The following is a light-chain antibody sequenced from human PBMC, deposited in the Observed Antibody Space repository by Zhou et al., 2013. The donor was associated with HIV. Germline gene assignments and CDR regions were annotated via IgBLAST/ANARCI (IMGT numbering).Light chain of an antibody. V-gene: IGKV2-28*01. J-gene: IGKJ1*01. CDR2: LGS. Sequence: DIVMTQSPLSLPVTPGEPASISCRSSQSLLHSNGYNYLDWYLQKPGQSPQLLIYLGSNRASGVPDRFSGSGSGTDFTLKISRVEAEDVGVYYCMQPLQKAWTFGQGTKVEIK. CDR3: MQPLQKAWT. CDR1: QSLLHSNGYNY.